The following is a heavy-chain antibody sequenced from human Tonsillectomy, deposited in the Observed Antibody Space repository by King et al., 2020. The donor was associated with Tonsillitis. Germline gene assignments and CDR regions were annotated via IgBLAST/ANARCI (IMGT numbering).Heavy chain of an antibody. CDR2: IYYRGST. CDR1: GGSISSSSYY. J-gene: IGHJ4*02. D-gene: IGHD3-9*01. V-gene: IGHV4-39*01. Sequence: LQLQESGPGLVKPSETLYLTCTVSGGSISSSSYYWGWIRQPPGKGLEWIGSIYYRGSTYYNPSLKSRVPIYGDTSKNHFYLKLSSVTAADTAVYYCERLDYYILTGYYAPLRKYYFDHWGQGTLVTVSS. CDR3: ERLDYYILTGYYAPLRKYYFDH.